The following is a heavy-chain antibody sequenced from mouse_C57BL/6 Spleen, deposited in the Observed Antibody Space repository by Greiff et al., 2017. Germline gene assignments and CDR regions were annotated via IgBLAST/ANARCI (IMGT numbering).Heavy chain of an antibody. J-gene: IGHJ2*01. Sequence: EVKLVESGGDFVKPGGSLKLSCAASGFTFSSYGMPWVRQTPDKRLEWVATISSGGSYTYYPDSVKGRFTISRDNAKNTLYLQISSLKSDDTAMYYCARQDTTVVGYFDYWGQGTTLTVSS. D-gene: IGHD1-1*01. V-gene: IGHV5-6*01. CDR2: ISSGGSYT. CDR1: GFTFSSYG. CDR3: ARQDTTVVGYFDY.